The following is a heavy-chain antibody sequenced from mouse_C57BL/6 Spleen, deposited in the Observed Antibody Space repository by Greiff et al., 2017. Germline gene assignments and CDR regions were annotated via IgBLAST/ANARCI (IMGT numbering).Heavy chain of an antibody. CDR1: GYTFTSYT. J-gene: IGHJ4*01. CDR3: ARESIYYDYGEGAMDY. CDR2: INPSSGYT. Sequence: VQVVESGAELARPGASVKMSCKASGYTFTSYTMHWVKQRPGQGLEWIGYINPSSGYTKYNQKFKDKATLTADKSSSTAYMQLSSLTSEDSAVYYCARESIYYDYGEGAMDYWGQGTSVTVSS. D-gene: IGHD2-4*01. V-gene: IGHV1-4*01.